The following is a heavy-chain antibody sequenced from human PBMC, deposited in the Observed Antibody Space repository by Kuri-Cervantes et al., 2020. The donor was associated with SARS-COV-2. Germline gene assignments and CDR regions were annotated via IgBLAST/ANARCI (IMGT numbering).Heavy chain of an antibody. V-gene: IGHV3-23*01. Sequence: GESLKIPCAASGFTLSSYAMSWVRPAPGKGLEWVSAISGSGGSTYYADSVKGRFTIARDNSKNTLYLQMNSLRAEDTAVYYCAKGRIHQSDAFDIWGQGTMVTVSS. J-gene: IGHJ3*02. CDR3: AKGRIHQSDAFDI. CDR1: GFTLSSYA. CDR2: ISGSGGST. D-gene: IGHD1-14*01.